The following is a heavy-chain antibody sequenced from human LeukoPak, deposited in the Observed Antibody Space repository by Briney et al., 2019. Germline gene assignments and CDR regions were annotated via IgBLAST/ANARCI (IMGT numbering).Heavy chain of an antibody. Sequence: PGGSLRLSCAASGFTFSSYGMHWVRQAPGKGLEWVAFIRYDGSNKYYADSVKGRFTISRDNSKNTLYLQMNSLRAEDTAVYYCARDRKAAAGPPHGFDPWGQGTLVTVSS. D-gene: IGHD6-13*01. V-gene: IGHV3-30*02. CDR2: IRYDGSNK. J-gene: IGHJ5*02. CDR1: GFTFSSYG. CDR3: ARDRKAAAGPPHGFDP.